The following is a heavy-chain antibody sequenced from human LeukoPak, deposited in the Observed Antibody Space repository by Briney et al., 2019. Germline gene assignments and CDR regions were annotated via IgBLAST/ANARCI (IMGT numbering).Heavy chain of an antibody. V-gene: IGHV3-23*01. Sequence: GGSLRLSCVASGFTFSSYAMSWVRPAPGKELEWVSAISGSGGSTYYAHSVKGRFTISRHNSKNTLYLQMNSLRAEDTAVYYCAKFPTPNSCYSLCYFDYWGQGTLVTVSS. J-gene: IGHJ4*02. CDR3: AKFPTPNSCYSLCYFDY. CDR1: GFTFSSYA. D-gene: IGHD2-2*01. CDR2: ISGSGGST.